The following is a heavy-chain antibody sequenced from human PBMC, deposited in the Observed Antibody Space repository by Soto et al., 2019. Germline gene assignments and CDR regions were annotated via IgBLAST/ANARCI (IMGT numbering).Heavy chain of an antibody. CDR1: GGSFSGYY. J-gene: IGHJ6*02. V-gene: IGHV4-34*01. CDR3: AREGGKVVVAAGMDV. CDR2: INHSGST. D-gene: IGHD2-15*01. Sequence: QVQLQQWGAGLLKPSETLSLTCAVYGGSFSGYYWSWFRQPPGKGLAWIGEINHSGSTNYNPSLKSRVTRSVDTPKNQFSLKRSSVTAADTAVYYCAREGGKVVVAAGMDVWGQGTTVTVSS.